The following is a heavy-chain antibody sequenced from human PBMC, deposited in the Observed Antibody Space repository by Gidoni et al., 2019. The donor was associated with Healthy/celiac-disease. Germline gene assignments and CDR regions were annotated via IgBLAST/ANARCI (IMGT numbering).Heavy chain of an antibody. V-gene: IGHV3-23*01. Sequence: EVQLLESGGGLVQPGGSLRLSCAASGFTFSSYAMSWVRQAPGKGLEWVAAISGSGGSTYYADSVKGRFTISRDNSKNTLYLQMNSLRAEDTAVYYCAKDPSIYYDILTGYSNYWYFDLWGRGTLVTVSS. D-gene: IGHD3-9*01. CDR2: ISGSGGST. J-gene: IGHJ2*01. CDR3: AKDPSIYYDILTGYSNYWYFDL. CDR1: GFTFSSYA.